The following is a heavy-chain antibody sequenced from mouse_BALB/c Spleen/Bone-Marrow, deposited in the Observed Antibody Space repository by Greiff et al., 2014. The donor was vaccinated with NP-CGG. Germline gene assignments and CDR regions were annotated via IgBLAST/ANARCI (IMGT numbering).Heavy chain of an antibody. CDR2: INPNNGGT. D-gene: IGHD2-2*01. Sequence: EVQLQQSGPELVKPGASVKISCKTSGYTFTEYTMHWVKQSHGKSLEWIGTINPNNGGTSYSQKFKGKATLTVDKSSGTAYMELRSLTSEGSAVYYCARRIPYGYAMDHWGQGTSVTVSS. CDR3: ARRIPYGYAMDH. CDR1: GYTFTEYT. V-gene: IGHV1-22*01. J-gene: IGHJ4*01.